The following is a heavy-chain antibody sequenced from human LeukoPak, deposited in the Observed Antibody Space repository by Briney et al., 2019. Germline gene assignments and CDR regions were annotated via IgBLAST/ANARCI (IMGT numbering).Heavy chain of an antibody. CDR3: ARDRCNSTNCSARVAFDI. D-gene: IGHD2-2*01. CDR2: IYTSGST. V-gene: IGHV4-4*07. J-gene: IGHJ3*02. CDR1: GGSISNYY. Sequence: PSETLSLTCTVSGGSISNYYGSWIRQPAGKGLEWIGRIYTSGSTNYNPSLESRVTMSVDTSKKQFSLILSSVTAADTAVYYCARDRCNSTNCSARVAFDIWGQGTMVTVSS.